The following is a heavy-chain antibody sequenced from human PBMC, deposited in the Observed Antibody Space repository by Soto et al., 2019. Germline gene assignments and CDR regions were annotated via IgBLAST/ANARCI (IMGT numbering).Heavy chain of an antibody. CDR3: ANSPAGRDGYKRDAFDL. D-gene: IGHD5-12*01. J-gene: IGHJ3*01. CDR1: GYTFTSYG. CDR2: ISAYNGNT. V-gene: IGHV1-18*01. Sequence: GASVKVSCKASGYTFTSYGISWVRQAPGQGLEWMGWISAYNGNTNYAQKLQGRVTMTTDTSTSTAYMELRSLRSDDTAVYYCANSPAGRDGYKRDAFDLCGPGTMVTVSS.